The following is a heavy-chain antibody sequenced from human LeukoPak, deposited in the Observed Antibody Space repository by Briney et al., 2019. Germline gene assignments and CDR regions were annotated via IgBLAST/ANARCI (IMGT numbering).Heavy chain of an antibody. D-gene: IGHD4-17*01. Sequence: SETLSLTCTVSGGSISSGSYYWSWIRQPAGKGLEWIGRIYTSGSTNYNPSLKSRVTISVDTSKNQFSLKLSSVTAADTAVYYCARDLHYGPWFDPWGQGTLVTVSS. CDR3: ARDLHYGPWFDP. J-gene: IGHJ5*02. V-gene: IGHV4-61*02. CDR1: GGSISSGSYY. CDR2: IYTSGST.